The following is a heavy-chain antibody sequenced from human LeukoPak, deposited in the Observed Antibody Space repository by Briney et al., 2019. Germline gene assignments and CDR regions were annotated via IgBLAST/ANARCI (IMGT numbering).Heavy chain of an antibody. V-gene: IGHV3-48*03. CDR1: GFTFSSFE. D-gene: IGHD5-18*01. CDR2: ISGSGRTT. Sequence: GRSLRLSCAASGFTFSSFEMNWVRQGPGKGLEWVPYISGSGRTTYYADSVKGRFTISRDNAKNSLYLQMDSLRAEDTAVYYCARYSYGWGLGYWGQGTLVTVSS. J-gene: IGHJ4*02. CDR3: ARYSYGWGLGY.